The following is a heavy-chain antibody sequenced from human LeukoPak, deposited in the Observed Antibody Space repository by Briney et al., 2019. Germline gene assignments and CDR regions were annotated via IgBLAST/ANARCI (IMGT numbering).Heavy chain of an antibody. CDR2: INPNTGGT. Sequence: ASVKVSCKASGYTFTGNYMHWVRQAPGQGLEWMGWINPNTGGTNHVQKFQGRVTMTRDTSISTAYMELSRLRSDDTAVYYCATLGWLQPADFFDHWGQGTLVTVSS. D-gene: IGHD5-24*01. J-gene: IGHJ4*02. CDR3: ATLGWLQPADFFDH. V-gene: IGHV1-2*02. CDR1: GYTFTGNY.